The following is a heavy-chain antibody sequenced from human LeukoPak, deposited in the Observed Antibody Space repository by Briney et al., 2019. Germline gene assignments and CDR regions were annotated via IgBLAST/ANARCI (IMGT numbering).Heavy chain of an antibody. CDR2: ISSASSYT. J-gene: IGHJ2*01. Sequence: GGSLRLSCAASGFTFSDSYMSWIRQAPGKGLEWLSYISSASSYTNYADSVKGRFTISRDNAKNSLYLQMNSLRAEDTAVYYCAREQTTVTTVWYFDLWGRGTLVTVSS. D-gene: IGHD4-17*01. CDR1: GFTFSDSY. CDR3: AREQTTVTTVWYFDL. V-gene: IGHV3-11*06.